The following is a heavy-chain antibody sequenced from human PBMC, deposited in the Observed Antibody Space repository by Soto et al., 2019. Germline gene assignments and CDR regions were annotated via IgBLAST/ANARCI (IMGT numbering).Heavy chain of an antibody. J-gene: IGHJ3*01. CDR2: FDPEDGET. V-gene: IGHV1-24*01. Sequence: ASVKVSCKVSGYTLTELSMHWVRQAPGKGLEWMGGFDPEDGETIYAQKFRGRVTMTEDTSTDTAYMELSSLRSEDTAVYYCATLFSPSDYYDSSGLWGQGTMVTVSS. CDR3: ATLFSPSDYYDSSGL. CDR1: GYTLTELS. D-gene: IGHD3-22*01.